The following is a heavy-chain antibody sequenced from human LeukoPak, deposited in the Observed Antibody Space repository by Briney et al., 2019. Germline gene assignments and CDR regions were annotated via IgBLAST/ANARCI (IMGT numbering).Heavy chain of an antibody. CDR1: GYTFTSYY. D-gene: IGHD1-14*01. J-gene: IGHJ6*02. CDR3: VREVFRYGMDV. CDR2: INSSGGST. V-gene: IGHV1-46*01. Sequence: GASVKVSCKASGYTFTSYYMHWVRQAPGQGLEWMGIINSSGGSTSYAQKFQGRVTMTRDTSTSTVYMELSSLRSEDTAVYYCVREVFRYGMDVWGQGTTVTVSS.